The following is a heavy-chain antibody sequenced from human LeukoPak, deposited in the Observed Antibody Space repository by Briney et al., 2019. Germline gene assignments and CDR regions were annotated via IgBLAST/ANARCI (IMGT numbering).Heavy chain of an antibody. CDR2: IKNDGSST. D-gene: IGHD4-17*01. V-gene: IGHV3-74*01. J-gene: IGHJ4*02. CDR1: GFTFSSHW. CDR3: ARDRLDYGGYVGFR. Sequence: PGGSLRLSCAASGFTFSSHWMHWVRHAPGKGLMWVARIKNDGSSTSYADSVKGRFSISRDNAKSTLYLQMDSLRVEDTAVYYCARDRLDYGGYVGFRWGQGTLVTVSS.